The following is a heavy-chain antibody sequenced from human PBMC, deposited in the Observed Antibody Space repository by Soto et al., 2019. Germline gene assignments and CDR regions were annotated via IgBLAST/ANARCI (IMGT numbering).Heavy chain of an antibody. CDR3: ARGGDIVVVPAAPLDY. J-gene: IGHJ4*02. Sequence: GGSLRLSCAASGFTFSSYGMHWVRQAPGKGLEWVAVIWYDGSNKYYADSVKGRFTISRDNSKNTLYLQMNSLRAEDTAVYYCARGGDIVVVPAAPLDYWGQGTLVTVSS. CDR2: IWYDGSNK. CDR1: GFTFSSYG. D-gene: IGHD2-2*01. V-gene: IGHV3-33*01.